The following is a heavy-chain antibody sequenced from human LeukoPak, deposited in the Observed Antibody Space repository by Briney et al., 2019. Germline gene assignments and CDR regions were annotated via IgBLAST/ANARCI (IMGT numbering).Heavy chain of an antibody. CDR3: ARISDSSGYYSDYFDY. Sequence: ASVKVSCKXSGGTFSSYAISWVRQAPGQGLEGMGGIIPIFGTANYAQKFQGRVTITADESTSTAYMELSSLRSEDTAVYYCARISDSSGYYSDYFDYWGQGTLVTVSS. CDR2: IIPIFGTA. CDR1: GGTFSSYA. V-gene: IGHV1-69*13. J-gene: IGHJ4*02. D-gene: IGHD3-22*01.